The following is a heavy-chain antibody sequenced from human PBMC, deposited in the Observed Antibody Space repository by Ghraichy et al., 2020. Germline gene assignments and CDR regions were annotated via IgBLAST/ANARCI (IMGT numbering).Heavy chain of an antibody. V-gene: IGHV3-30-3*01. CDR1: GFTFSSYA. CDR2: ISYDGSNK. Sequence: GGSLRLSCAASGFTFSSYAMHWVRQAPGKGLEWVAVISYDGSNKYYADSVKGRFTISRDNSKNTLYLQMNSLRAEDTAVYYCARDQEAAGTLDYWGQGTLVTVSS. CDR3: ARDQEAAGTLDY. J-gene: IGHJ4*02. D-gene: IGHD6-13*01.